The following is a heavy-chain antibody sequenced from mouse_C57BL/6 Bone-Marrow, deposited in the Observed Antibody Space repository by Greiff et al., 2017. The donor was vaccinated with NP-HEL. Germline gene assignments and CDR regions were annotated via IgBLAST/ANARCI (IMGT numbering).Heavy chain of an antibody. CDR3: AIRLSIYYEYDGWFAY. CDR1: GYTFTSYW. CDR2: IHPSDSDT. D-gene: IGHD2-4*01. Sequence: QVQLQQPGAELVKPGASVKVSCKASGYTFTSYWMHWVKQRPGQGLEWIGRIHPSDSDTNYNQKFTGKATLTVDKSSSTAYMQLSSLTSEDSAVYYCAIRLSIYYEYDGWFAYWGQGTLVTVSA. J-gene: IGHJ3*01. V-gene: IGHV1-74*01.